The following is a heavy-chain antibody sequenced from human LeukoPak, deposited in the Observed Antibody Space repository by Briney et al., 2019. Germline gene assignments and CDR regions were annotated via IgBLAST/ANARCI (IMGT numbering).Heavy chain of an antibody. D-gene: IGHD1-26*01. V-gene: IGHV4-34*01. CDR3: ARRGGSYTFDI. J-gene: IGHJ3*02. CDR2: INHSGST. CDR1: GGSFSGYY. Sequence: SETLSLTCAVYGGSFSGYYWSWIRQPPGKGLEWIGEINHSGSTNYNPSLKSRVTISVDTSKNQFSLKLSSVTAADTAVYYCARRGGSYTFDIWGQGTMVTVSS.